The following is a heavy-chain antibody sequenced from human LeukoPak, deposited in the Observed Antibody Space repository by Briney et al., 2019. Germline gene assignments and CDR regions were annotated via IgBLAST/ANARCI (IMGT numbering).Heavy chain of an antibody. D-gene: IGHD5-12*01. CDR1: EFIFSAFW. CDR3: ARLWGDATIFDF. Sequence: PGESLRLSCVTSEFIFSAFWMSWVRQAPGKGLEWVANINQDGSRKHYVGSVEGRFTVSRDNAKNALYLQTNSLRAEDTAVYYCARLWGDATIFDFWGQGTLVTVSS. J-gene: IGHJ4*02. V-gene: IGHV3-7*01. CDR2: INQDGSRK.